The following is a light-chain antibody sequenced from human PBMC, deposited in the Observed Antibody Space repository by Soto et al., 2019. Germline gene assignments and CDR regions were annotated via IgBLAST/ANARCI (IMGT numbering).Light chain of an antibody. V-gene: IGKV3-15*01. CDR2: GAS. CDR3: QQYNNWWT. J-gene: IGKJ1*01. CDR1: QSVSSS. Sequence: EVVMTQSPATLSMSPGERATLSCRASQSVSSSLAWYQQKPGQAPRLLIYGASTRATGIPDRFSGSGSETEFTLTISSLQAEDVAIYYCQQYNNWWTFGQGTKVEIK.